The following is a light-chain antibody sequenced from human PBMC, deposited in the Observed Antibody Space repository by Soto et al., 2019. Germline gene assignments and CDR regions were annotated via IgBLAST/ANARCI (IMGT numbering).Light chain of an antibody. CDR2: AAS. CDR1: QSISSY. Sequence: DIQMTQSPSSLSASVGDRVTITCRASQSISSYLNWYQQKPWKAPKLLIYAASSLQSGVPSRFSGSGSGTDFTLTISSLQPEDFATYYCQQSYSTPLTCGGGTKVEIK. V-gene: IGKV1-39*01. J-gene: IGKJ4*01. CDR3: QQSYSTPLT.